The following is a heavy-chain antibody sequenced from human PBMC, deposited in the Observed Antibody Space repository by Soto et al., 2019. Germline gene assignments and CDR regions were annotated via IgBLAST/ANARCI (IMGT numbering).Heavy chain of an antibody. Sequence: GGSLRLSCAASGFTFSGSAMHWVRQASGKGLEWVGRIRSKANSYATAYAASVKGRFTISRDESKNTAYLQMNSLKTEDTAVYYCTSGLDYGDFSYYYYGMDVWGQGTTVTVSS. CDR2: IRSKANSYAT. V-gene: IGHV3-73*01. CDR3: TSGLDYGDFSYYYYGMDV. D-gene: IGHD4-17*01. J-gene: IGHJ6*02. CDR1: GFTFSGSA.